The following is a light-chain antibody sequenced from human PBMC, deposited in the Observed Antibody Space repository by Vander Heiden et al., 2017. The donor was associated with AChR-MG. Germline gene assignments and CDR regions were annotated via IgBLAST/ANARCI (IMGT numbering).Light chain of an antibody. Sequence: SYGLTQPPSVSVAPGPTARISCGGNNIGSESVHWYQQQPGQAAGLVVYDGSFRPSGIPERFSGSNSGQTATLTISRVEAGDEADYYCQVCDSRSVRVVFGGGTKLTVL. V-gene: IGLV3-21*02. CDR2: DGS. CDR3: QVCDSRSVRVV. J-gene: IGLJ2*01. CDR1: NIGSES.